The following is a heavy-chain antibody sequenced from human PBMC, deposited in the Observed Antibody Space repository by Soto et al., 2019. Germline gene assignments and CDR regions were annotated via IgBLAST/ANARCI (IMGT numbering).Heavy chain of an antibody. CDR3: ARDPASSMDV. D-gene: IGHD6-25*01. V-gene: IGHV3-33*01. CDR2: IWYDGSKK. Sequence: QVQLVESGGGVVQPGRSLRLSCAASGFTFSSHGMHWVRQAPGKGLEWVAAIWYDGSKKCYAGSVKGRFTVSRDDSKNTLYLEMNSLRAEVTAVYYCARDPASSMDVWGQGTTVTVSS. J-gene: IGHJ6*01. CDR1: GFTFSSHG.